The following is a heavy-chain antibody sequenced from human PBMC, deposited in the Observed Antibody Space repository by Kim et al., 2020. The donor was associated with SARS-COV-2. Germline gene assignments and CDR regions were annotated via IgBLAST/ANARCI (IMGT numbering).Heavy chain of an antibody. CDR3: TRTYYDILTGRKDYYYGMDV. CDR1: GFTFSGSA. CDR2: IRSKANSYAT. D-gene: IGHD3-9*01. V-gene: IGHV3-73*01. J-gene: IGHJ6*02. Sequence: GGSLRLSCAASGFTFSGSAMHWVRQASGKGLEWVGRIRSKANSYATAYAASVKGRFTISRDDSKNTAYLQMNSLKTEDTAVYYCTRTYYDILTGRKDYYYGMDVWGQGTTVTVSS.